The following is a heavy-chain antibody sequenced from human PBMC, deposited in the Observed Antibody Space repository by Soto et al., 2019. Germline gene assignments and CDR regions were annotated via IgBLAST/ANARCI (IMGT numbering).Heavy chain of an antibody. J-gene: IGHJ6*02. CDR3: ARDGSSSSQVDYYYYGMDV. CDR1: GYTFTGYY. Sequence: ASVKVSCKASGYTFTGYYMHWVRQAPGQGLEWMGWINPNSGGTNYAQKFQGWVTMTRDTSISTAYMELGRLRSDDTAVYYCARDGSSSSQVDYYYYGMDVWGQGTTVTVSS. V-gene: IGHV1-2*04. D-gene: IGHD6-6*01. CDR2: INPNSGGT.